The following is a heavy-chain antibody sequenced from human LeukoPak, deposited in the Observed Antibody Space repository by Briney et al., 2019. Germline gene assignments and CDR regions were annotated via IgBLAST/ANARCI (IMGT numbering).Heavy chain of an antibody. CDR2: ISAYNGNT. CDR1: GYSFTDYY. J-gene: IGHJ4*02. D-gene: IGHD2-2*01. CDR3: ARDLRGYCSSTSCRTDHFLDY. V-gene: IGHV1-18*04. Sequence: ASVKVSCKASGYSFTDYYINWVRQAPGQGLEWMGWISAYNGNTKYAQKFQGRVTMTTDTSTSTAYMELRSLRFDDTAVFYCARDLRGYCSSTSCRTDHFLDYWGQGTLVTVSS.